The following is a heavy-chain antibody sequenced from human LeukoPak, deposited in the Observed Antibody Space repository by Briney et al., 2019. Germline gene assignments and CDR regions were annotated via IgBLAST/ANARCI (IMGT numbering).Heavy chain of an antibody. CDR2: ISSSSSYM. V-gene: IGHV3-21*01. J-gene: IGHJ5*02. D-gene: IGHD2-21*02. CDR3: AKMVTATMRNWFDP. CDR1: GFTFSSNF. Sequence: GGSLRLSCAASGFTFSSNFMSWVRQAPGEGLEWVSSISSSSSYMYYADSVKGRFTISRDNAKNSLYLQMNSLRAEDTAVYYCAKMVTATMRNWFDPWGHGTQVTVSS.